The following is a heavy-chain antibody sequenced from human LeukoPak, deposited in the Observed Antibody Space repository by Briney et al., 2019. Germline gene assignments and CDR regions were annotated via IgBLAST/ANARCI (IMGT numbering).Heavy chain of an antibody. CDR3: ARWGYSSSWYVSNFDY. D-gene: IGHD6-13*01. V-gene: IGHV4-34*01. J-gene: IGHJ4*02. Sequence: SETLSLTCAVYGGSFSGYYWSWIRQPPGKGLEWIGEINHSGSTNYNPSLKSRVTISVDTSKNQFSLKLSSVTAADTAVYYCARWGYSSSWYVSNFDYWGQGTLVTVSS. CDR1: GGSFSGYY. CDR2: INHSGST.